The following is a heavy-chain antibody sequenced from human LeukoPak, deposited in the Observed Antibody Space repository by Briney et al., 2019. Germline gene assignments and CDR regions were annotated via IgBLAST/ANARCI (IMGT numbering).Heavy chain of an antibody. V-gene: IGHV1-8*01. CDR2: MNPNSGNT. Sequence: ASVKLSCKASGYTFTSYDINWVRQATGQGLEWMGWMNPNSGNTGYAHKFQGRVTMTRNTSISTAYMELSSLRSEDTAVYYCARGSRSSWGAPDYYYYYMDVWGKGTTVTVSS. J-gene: IGHJ6*03. CDR3: ARGSRSSWGAPDYYYYYMDV. CDR1: GYTFTSYD. D-gene: IGHD3-16*01.